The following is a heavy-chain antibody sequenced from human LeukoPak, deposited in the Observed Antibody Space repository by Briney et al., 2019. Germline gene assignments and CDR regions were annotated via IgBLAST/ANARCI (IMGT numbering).Heavy chain of an antibody. Sequence: GGSLRLSCAASGFTFSSYGMHWVRQAPGKGLERVAVISYDGSNKYYADSVKGRFTISRDNSKNTLYLQMNSLRAEDTAVYYCAKRDTAMAPGGHWGQGTLVTVSS. CDR1: GFTFSSYG. V-gene: IGHV3-30*18. CDR2: ISYDGSNK. D-gene: IGHD5-18*01. CDR3: AKRDTAMAPGGH. J-gene: IGHJ4*02.